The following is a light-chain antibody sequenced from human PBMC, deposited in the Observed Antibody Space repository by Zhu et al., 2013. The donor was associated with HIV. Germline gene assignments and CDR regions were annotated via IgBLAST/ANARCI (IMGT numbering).Light chain of an antibody. Sequence: DIVLTQSPGTLSLSPGDTATLSCRASQSVSSSYLAWYQQKPGQAPRLLIYGASTRATGIPARFSGSGSGTEFTLTISSLQSEDFATYYCLQSYLYPWTFGQGTKVEIK. CDR2: GAS. CDR1: QSVSSSY. J-gene: IGKJ1*01. CDR3: LQSYLYPWT. V-gene: IGKV3D-7*01.